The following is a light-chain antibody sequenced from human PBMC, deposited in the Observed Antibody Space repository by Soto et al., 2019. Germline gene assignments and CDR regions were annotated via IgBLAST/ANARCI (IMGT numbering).Light chain of an antibody. J-gene: IGKJ1*01. V-gene: IGKV3-20*01. Sequence: MVLTQSPATLSLSPGERATLSCRASQYVTSNYLAWYQQKPGQAHRLLIYTTSSRATGVPERFSGSGSGTDFTLTISSLQPEDSAVYYCQQYGGSPWTFGQGTKVEIK. CDR2: TTS. CDR3: QQYGGSPWT. CDR1: QYVTSNY.